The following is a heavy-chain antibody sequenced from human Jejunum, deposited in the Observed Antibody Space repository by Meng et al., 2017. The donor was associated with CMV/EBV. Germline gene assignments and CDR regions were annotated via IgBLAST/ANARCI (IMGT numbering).Heavy chain of an antibody. J-gene: IGHJ4*02. CDR2: ITPSSGGT. D-gene: IGHD7-27*01. V-gene: IGHV1-2*06. CDR1: VYTFTGYY. Sequence: QGTLGQSGAGVKKPGAAGKVSCQASVYTFTGYYMHGLRQAPGQGLEWVGRITPSSGGTTYAQKFQGRVTMTRDTSISTAYMELSSLRSDDAAIYYCVRANLGSADYWGQGTLVTVSS. CDR3: VRANLGSADY.